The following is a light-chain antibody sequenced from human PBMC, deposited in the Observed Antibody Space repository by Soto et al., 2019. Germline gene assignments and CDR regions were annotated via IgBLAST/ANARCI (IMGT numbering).Light chain of an antibody. V-gene: IGKV3-11*01. CDR1: QSVSSY. CDR2: DAS. CDR3: QQRSNWPIT. Sequence: EIVLTQSPATQSLSPGERATLSGRGSQSVSSYLAWYQQKFGQPPRLLIYDASNRATGIPARFSGSGSGTDFTLTINSLEPEDFAVYYCQQRSNWPITFGQGTRLEIK. J-gene: IGKJ5*01.